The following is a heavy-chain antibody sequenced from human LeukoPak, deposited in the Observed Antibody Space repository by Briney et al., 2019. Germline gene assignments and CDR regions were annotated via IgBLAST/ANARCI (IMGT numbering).Heavy chain of an antibody. CDR1: GGTFSSYA. V-gene: IGHV1-69*04. J-gene: IGHJ6*02. CDR2: IIPILGIA. D-gene: IGHD2-21*02. CDR3: ARSATATAIGRMDV. Sequence: ASVKVSCKASGGTFSSYAISWVRQAPGQGLEWMGRIIPILGIANYAQKFQGRVTITADKSTSTAYIELSSLRSEDTAVYYCARSATATAIGRMDVWGQGTTVTVSS.